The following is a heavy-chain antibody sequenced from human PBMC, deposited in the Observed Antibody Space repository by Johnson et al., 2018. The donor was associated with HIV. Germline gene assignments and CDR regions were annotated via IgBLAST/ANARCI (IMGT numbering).Heavy chain of an antibody. CDR1: GFTFSSYW. J-gene: IGHJ3*02. Sequence: VQLVESGGGLVQPGGSLRLSCVASGFTFSSYWMSWVRQAPGKGLEWVANIKQDGSEKYYVDSVKGRFTFSRDNAKNSLYLQMNSLRAEDTAVYYCARGDYYDSRGRGAFDIWGQGTMVTVSS. CDR2: IKQDGSEK. D-gene: IGHD3-22*01. CDR3: ARGDYYDSRGRGAFDI. V-gene: IGHV3-7*01.